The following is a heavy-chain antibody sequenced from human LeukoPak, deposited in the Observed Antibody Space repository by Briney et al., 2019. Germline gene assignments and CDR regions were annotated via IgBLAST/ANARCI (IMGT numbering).Heavy chain of an antibody. Sequence: ASVKVSCNASGYTFTGYYMHWVRHPPGQGLEWMGWINPNSGGTNYAQKFQGRVTITNDTAISTAYTELTRLRPDDTDVYYSAKGGALVGTLGHWGEG. J-gene: IGHJ4*02. D-gene: IGHD6-19*01. CDR3: AKGGALVGTLGH. V-gene: IGHV1-2*02. CDR1: GYTFTGYY. CDR2: INPNSGGT.